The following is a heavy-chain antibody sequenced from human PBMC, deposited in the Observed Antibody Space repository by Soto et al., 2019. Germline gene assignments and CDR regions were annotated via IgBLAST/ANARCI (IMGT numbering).Heavy chain of an antibody. CDR2: ISGSGGTTT. V-gene: IGHV3-23*01. CDR3: VVGATTGRVDS. Sequence: EVQLLESGGGLVQPGGSLRLSCAASGFSLSTYAMSWVRQAPGKGLEWVSGISGSGGTTTYYADSVKGRFTISRDNSKNRLYLQMDSLRVEDTAVHYCVVGATTGRVDSWGQGTLVTVSS. CDR1: GFSLSTYA. J-gene: IGHJ4*02. D-gene: IGHD1-26*01.